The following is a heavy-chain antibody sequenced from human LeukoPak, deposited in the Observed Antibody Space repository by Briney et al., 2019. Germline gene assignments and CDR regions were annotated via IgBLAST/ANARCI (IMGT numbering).Heavy chain of an antibody. CDR3: AKGCQCPSGLSSWFNP. J-gene: IGHJ5*02. D-gene: IGHD1-14*01. Sequence: GGSLRLSCSASGFTFTNYGMSWVRQAPGKGLEWVSGLSGSGDGQFYADSVEGRFTISRDIFNNIWYLQMNSLRAEDTAVYYCAKGCQCPSGLSSWFNPRGQGTLVAVSS. CDR1: GFTFTNYG. V-gene: IGHV3-23*01. CDR2: LSGSGDGQ.